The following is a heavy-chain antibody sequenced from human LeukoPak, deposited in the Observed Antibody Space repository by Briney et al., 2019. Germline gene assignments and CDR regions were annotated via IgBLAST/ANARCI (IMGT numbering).Heavy chain of an antibody. D-gene: IGHD6-19*01. CDR2: IYPGDSDT. CDR1: GSSFTSYW. J-gene: IGHJ4*02. V-gene: IGHV5-51*01. Sequence: GESLKISCKGSGSSFTSYWIGWVRQIPGKGLEWMGIIYPGDSDTRYSPSFRGQVTISADKSISTAYLQWSSLKASDTAMYYCARSQQWLVHFDYWGQGTLVTVSS. CDR3: ARSQQWLVHFDY.